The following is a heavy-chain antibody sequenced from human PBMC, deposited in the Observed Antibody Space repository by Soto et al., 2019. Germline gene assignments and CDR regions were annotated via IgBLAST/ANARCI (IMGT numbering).Heavy chain of an antibody. CDR2: INAGNGNT. D-gene: IGHD6-19*01. J-gene: IGHJ4*01. CDR1: GLTFIKYA. CDR3: ARDYVAIAVAGIPLLAY. Sequence: QVQLGQSGAEVKKPGASVNVSCKASGLTFIKYAMHWVRQAPGQRPEWLGWINAGNGNTRYSRRWQGRFTSTIDTSASTGYMDLSSLRSEDTAVDYCARDYVAIAVAGIPLLAYCGQGPLVPVSS. V-gene: IGHV1-3*01.